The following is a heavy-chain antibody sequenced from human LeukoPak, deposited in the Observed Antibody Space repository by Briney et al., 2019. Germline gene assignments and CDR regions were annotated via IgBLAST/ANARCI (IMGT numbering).Heavy chain of an antibody. J-gene: IGHJ5*02. D-gene: IGHD2-2*01. CDR3: ARADCSSSTCYLRRSWFDP. Sequence: GGSLRPSCAASGFTLSNYDMNWVRQAPGKGLEWVSSTSASSRYIYYKDSVRGRFTISRDDAKNSLYLEMNSLRAEDTAVYYCARADCSSSTCYLRRSWFDPWGQGTLVTVSS. CDR1: GFTLSNYD. V-gene: IGHV3-21*01. CDR2: TSASSRYI.